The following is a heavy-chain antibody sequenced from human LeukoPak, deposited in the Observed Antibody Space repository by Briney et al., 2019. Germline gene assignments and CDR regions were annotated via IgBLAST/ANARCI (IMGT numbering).Heavy chain of an antibody. D-gene: IGHD3-3*01. V-gene: IGHV3-74*01. J-gene: IGHJ4*02. Sequence: GGSLRLSCAASGFTFSSYWMHWVRQAPGKGLVWVSRINSDGFSISYADSVKGRFTISRDNSKNTLYLQMNSLRAEDTAVYYCAKVGQKDFGVATYYFDYWGQGTLVTVSS. CDR3: AKVGQKDFGVATYYFDY. CDR2: INSDGFSI. CDR1: GFTFSSYW.